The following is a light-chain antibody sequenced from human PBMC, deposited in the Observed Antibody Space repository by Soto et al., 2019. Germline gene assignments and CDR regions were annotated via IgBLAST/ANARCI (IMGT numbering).Light chain of an antibody. CDR2: WAS. V-gene: IGKV4-1*01. Sequence: DIVMTQSPDSLAVSLGERATINCKSSQSVLYSSNNKNYLAWYQQKPGQPPKLLIYWASTRESGVPDRFIGSGSGTDFTLTISSLQAEEVAVYYCQQYYSTPPTFGPGTKVDIK. J-gene: IGKJ3*01. CDR3: QQYYSTPPT. CDR1: QSVLYSSNNKNY.